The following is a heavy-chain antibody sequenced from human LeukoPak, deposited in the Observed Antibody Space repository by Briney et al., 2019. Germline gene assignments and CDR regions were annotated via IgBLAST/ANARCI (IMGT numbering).Heavy chain of an antibody. CDR2: ISSGSSTT. V-gene: IGHV3-48*02. Sequence: GGSLRLSCAASGFTFSPLGMNWVRRAPGRGLERVSYISSGSSTTYYADSVKGRFTISRDNAKNSLYLQLNSLRDEDTAVYYCARGRGLTLSYHYFDYWGQGTMVTVSS. CDR3: ARGRGLTLSYHYFDY. J-gene: IGHJ4*02. CDR1: GFTFSPLG. D-gene: IGHD3-10*01.